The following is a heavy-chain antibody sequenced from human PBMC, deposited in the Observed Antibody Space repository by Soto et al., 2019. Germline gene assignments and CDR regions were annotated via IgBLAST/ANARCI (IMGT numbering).Heavy chain of an antibody. CDR2: IWYDGSNK. CDR3: TRDVSSRYFDL. CDR1: GFTFRNYG. V-gene: IGHV3-33*01. Sequence: QVQLVESGGGVVQPGRSLRLSCAASGFTFRNYGMHWVRQAPGKGLEWVALIWYDGSNKYYADSVKGRFTISRDNSKNTLHLQMNSLRADDTAVYYCTRDVSSRYFDLWGRGSLVTVSS. J-gene: IGHJ2*01.